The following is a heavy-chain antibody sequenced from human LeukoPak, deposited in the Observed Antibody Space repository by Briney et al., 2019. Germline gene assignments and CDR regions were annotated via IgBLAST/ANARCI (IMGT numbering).Heavy chain of an antibody. V-gene: IGHV4-4*07. CDR2: MYSSGST. CDR3: ARGGKATVVTM. Sequence: SETLSLTCTVSGGSINSYYWSWVRQPAGKGLEWIGRMYSSGSTNYNPSLKSRVSMSVDTSKNQFSLKLTSVTAADTAVYYCARGGKATVVTMWGQGILVTVSS. D-gene: IGHD4-23*01. CDR1: GGSINSYY. J-gene: IGHJ4*02.